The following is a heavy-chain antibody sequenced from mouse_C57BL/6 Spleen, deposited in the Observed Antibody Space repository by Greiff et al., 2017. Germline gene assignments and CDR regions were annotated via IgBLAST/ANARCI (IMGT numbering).Heavy chain of an antibody. Sequence: EVKLEESGGGLVKPGGSLKLSCAASGFTFSSYAMSWVRQTPEKRLEWVATISDGGSYTYYPDNVKGRFTISRDNAKNNLYLQMSHLKSEDTAMYYCAREVGKGYFDVWGTGTTVTVSS. V-gene: IGHV5-4*01. J-gene: IGHJ1*03. CDR3: AREVGKGYFDV. CDR2: ISDGGSYT. CDR1: GFTFSSYA.